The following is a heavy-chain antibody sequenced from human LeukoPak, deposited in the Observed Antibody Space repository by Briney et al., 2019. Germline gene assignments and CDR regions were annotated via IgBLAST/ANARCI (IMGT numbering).Heavy chain of an antibody. CDR2: IYSSGST. V-gene: IGHV4-4*09. CDR3: ARRAVAENYFDY. J-gene: IGHJ4*02. D-gene: IGHD6-19*01. CDR1: VGSISGYY. Sequence: PSETVSLTCTVSVGSISGYYWSWIRRPPGKGLEWIGYIYSSGSTTYNSSLKSRVTISVDTSKNQFSLKLSSVTAADTAVYYCARRAVAENYFDYWGQGTLATVTS.